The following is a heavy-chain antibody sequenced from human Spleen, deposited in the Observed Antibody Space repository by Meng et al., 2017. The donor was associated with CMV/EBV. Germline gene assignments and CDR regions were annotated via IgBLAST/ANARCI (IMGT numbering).Heavy chain of an antibody. CDR1: GYTFTSYG. CDR3: ARGGSQINY. Sequence: QVRLVRSVAELKKLRASVKVSCKASGYTFTSYGISWVRQAPGQWLEWMGWISAHNGNTSYTQKLQGRVTMTTDTSTSTAYMELRSLRSDDTAGYYYARGGSQINYWGQGTLVTVSS. CDR2: ISAHNGNT. V-gene: IGHV1-18*01. D-gene: IGHD3-16*01. J-gene: IGHJ4*02.